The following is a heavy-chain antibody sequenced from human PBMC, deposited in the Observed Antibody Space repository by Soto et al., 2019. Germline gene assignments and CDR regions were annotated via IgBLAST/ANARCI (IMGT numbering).Heavy chain of an antibody. Sequence: QVQLVQSGAEVKKPGASVKVSCKASGYTFTTYDINWVRQATGLGLEWMGWMKPHSGNIGYAQKFQGRVTMTRDTSINTAYLERRNLSAEDTAVYYCVRGKFWFDTWGQGTLVTVSS. CDR2: MKPHSGNI. CDR3: VRGKFWFDT. CDR1: GYTFTTYD. J-gene: IGHJ5*02. V-gene: IGHV1-8*01.